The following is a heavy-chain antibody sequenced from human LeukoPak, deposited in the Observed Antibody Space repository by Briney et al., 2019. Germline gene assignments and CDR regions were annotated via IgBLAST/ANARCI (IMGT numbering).Heavy chain of an antibody. CDR2: IGTAGDT. Sequence: PGGSLRLSCAASGFTFSSYDMHWVRQATGRGLEWVSGIGTAGDTYYPDSVKGRFTISRENAKISLYLQMNSLRAGDTAVYYCARARRGFYWAFDIWGQGTMVTVSS. V-gene: IGHV3-13*01. CDR1: GFTFSSYD. J-gene: IGHJ3*02. D-gene: IGHD2-15*01. CDR3: ARARRGFYWAFDI.